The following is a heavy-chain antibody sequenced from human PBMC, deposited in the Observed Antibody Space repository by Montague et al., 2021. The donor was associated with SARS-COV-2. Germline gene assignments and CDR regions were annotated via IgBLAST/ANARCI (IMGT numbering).Heavy chain of an antibody. J-gene: IGHJ4*02. CDR2: IDWDDDK. CDR1: GFSLSTSGMC. Sequence: PALVKPTQTLTLTCTFSGFSLSTSGMCVSWIRQPPGKALEWLALIDWDDDKYYSTSLKTRLTISKDTSKNQVVLTMTNMDPADTATYYCARIRDHDILTGSYSGFDYWGQGTLVTVSS. D-gene: IGHD3-9*01. V-gene: IGHV2-70*01. CDR3: ARIRDHDILTGSYSGFDY.